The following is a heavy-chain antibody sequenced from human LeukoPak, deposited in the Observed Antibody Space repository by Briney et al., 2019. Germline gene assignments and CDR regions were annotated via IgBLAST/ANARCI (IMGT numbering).Heavy chain of an antibody. J-gene: IGHJ3*02. CDR1: GGSISSYY. CDR2: IYYSGST. D-gene: IGHD2-2*01. CDR3: ARGFTYCSSTSWHAFDI. Sequence: SETLSLTCTVSGGSISSYYWSWIRQPPEKGLEWIGYIYYSGSTNYNPSLKSRVTISVDTSKNQFSLKLSSVTAADTAVYYCARGFTYCSSTSWHAFDIWGQGTMVTVSS. V-gene: IGHV4-59*01.